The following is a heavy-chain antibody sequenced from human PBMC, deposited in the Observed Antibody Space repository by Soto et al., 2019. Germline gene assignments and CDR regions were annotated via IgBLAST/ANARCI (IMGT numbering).Heavy chain of an antibody. Sequence: ASVKVSCKASGGTFSSYAISWVRQAPGQGLEWMGGIIPIFGTANYAQKFQGRVTITADESTSTAYMELSSLRSEDTAVYYCSGTGTRARPDYFDYWGQGTLVTVSS. V-gene: IGHV1-69*13. CDR2: IIPIFGTA. J-gene: IGHJ4*02. D-gene: IGHD6-6*01. CDR3: SGTGTRARPDYFDY. CDR1: GGTFSSYA.